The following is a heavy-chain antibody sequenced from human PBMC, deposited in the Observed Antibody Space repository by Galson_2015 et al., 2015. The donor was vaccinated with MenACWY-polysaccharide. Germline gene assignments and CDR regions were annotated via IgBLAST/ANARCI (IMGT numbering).Heavy chain of an antibody. CDR1: GYPFTGSY. CDR3: ARGHYY. J-gene: IGHJ6*01. CDR2: FNPNSGAT. Sequence: SVKVSCKASGYPFTGSYMYRVRQAPGQGLEWMGRFNPNSGATNYAQKFQGRLTLTGNTTINTAYMELSRLTSDDTAVFYCARGHYY. V-gene: IGHV1-2*06.